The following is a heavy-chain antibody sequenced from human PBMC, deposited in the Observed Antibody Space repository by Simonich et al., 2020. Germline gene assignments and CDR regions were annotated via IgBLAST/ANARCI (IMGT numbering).Heavy chain of an antibody. J-gene: IGHJ6*02. V-gene: IGHV4-34*01. CDR2: INKSGRT. Sequence: QVQLQQWGAGLLKPSETLSLTCAVYGGSFSGYYWSWIRQPPRKGLVWIGEINKSGRTTDNPSRNSRVTISVDTSKDQFSLKLSSVTAADTAVYYGARHRLVDGTTGTTGVDYYYGMDVWGQGTTVTVSS. CDR3: ARHRLVDGTTGTTGVDYYYGMDV. CDR1: GGSFSGYY. D-gene: IGHD1-1*01.